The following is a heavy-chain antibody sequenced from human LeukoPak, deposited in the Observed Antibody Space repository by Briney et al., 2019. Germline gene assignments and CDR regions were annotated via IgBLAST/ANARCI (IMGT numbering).Heavy chain of an antibody. Sequence: GGSLRLSCAASGFTFSSYSMNWVRQAPGKGLEWVPHITASGTAMFYADSVKGRFTISRDNAKNSLYLQMNSLRDEDTAVYYCASSGSYRFDYWGQGTLVTVSS. J-gene: IGHJ4*02. CDR3: ASSGSYRFDY. V-gene: IGHV3-48*02. CDR2: ITASGTAM. CDR1: GFTFSSYS. D-gene: IGHD1-26*01.